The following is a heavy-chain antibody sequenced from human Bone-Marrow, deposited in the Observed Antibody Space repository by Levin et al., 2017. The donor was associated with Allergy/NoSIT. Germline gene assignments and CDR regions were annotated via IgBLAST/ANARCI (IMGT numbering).Heavy chain of an antibody. J-gene: IGHJ4*02. CDR2: IKPDGSEK. CDR3: ARDVSVAGLNDY. Sequence: PGGSLRLSCAASGFIFSNYWMSWVRQAPGKGLEWVANIKPDGSEKNYVDSVKGRFTIARDNAENSLHLQMNSLRAEDMAVYYCARDVSVAGLNDYWGQGILVTVSS. V-gene: IGHV3-7*01. CDR1: GFIFSNYW. D-gene: IGHD6-19*01.